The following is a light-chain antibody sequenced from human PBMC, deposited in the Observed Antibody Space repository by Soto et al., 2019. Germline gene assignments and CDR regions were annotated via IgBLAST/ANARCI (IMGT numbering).Light chain of an antibody. Sequence: EIVITHSAGTLSLSGVERATLSCRASQSVSSNLAWYQQKPGQAPSLLIYGAFTRATGIPARFSGTGSGTEFTLTISSLQSEDFALYYCQQYNDWPLTFGQGTKVDIK. V-gene: IGKV3-15*01. CDR3: QQYNDWPLT. CDR2: GAF. CDR1: QSVSSN. J-gene: IGKJ1*01.